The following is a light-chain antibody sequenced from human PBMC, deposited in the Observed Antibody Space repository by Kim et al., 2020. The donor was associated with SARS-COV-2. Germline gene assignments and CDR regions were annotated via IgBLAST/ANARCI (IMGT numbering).Light chain of an antibody. Sequence: SASTGDRLTSTCRASQGLSRYLAWYQQKPGKAPKLLIYAASTLQSGVPSRFSGSGSGTDFTLTISCLQSEDFATYYCQQYHTYPYTFGQGTKLEI. CDR3: QQYHTYPYT. CDR1: QGLSRY. V-gene: IGKV1-8*01. CDR2: AAS. J-gene: IGKJ2*01.